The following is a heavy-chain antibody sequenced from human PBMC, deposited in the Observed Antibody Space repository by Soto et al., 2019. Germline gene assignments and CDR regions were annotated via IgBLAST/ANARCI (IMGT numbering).Heavy chain of an antibody. CDR3: ARGDNTMSDF. CDR1: GCTFTDYY. D-gene: IGHD1-1*01. CDR2: VNPNSGGT. J-gene: IGHJ4*02. V-gene: IGHV1-2*02. Sequence: ASVKVSCKPSGCTFTDYYIHWVRQAPGQGLEWMGWVNPNSGGTHYAQKFQGRVTMSRDTSITTAYMELSRLRSDDTALYYCARGDNTMSDFWGQGPLATVSS.